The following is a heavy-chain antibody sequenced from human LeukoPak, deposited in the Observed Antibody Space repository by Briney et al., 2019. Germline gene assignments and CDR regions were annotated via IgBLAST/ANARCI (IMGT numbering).Heavy chain of an antibody. D-gene: IGHD3-16*02. Sequence: GGSLRLSCAASGFTFSSYAMHWVRQAPGKGLEWVAVISYDGSNKYYADSVKGRFTISRDNAKNSLYLQMNSLRAEDTAVYYCTRAPSAGNFVLYYFDYWGQGTLVTVSS. CDR3: TRAPSAGNFVLYYFDY. V-gene: IGHV3-30-3*01. CDR1: GFTFSSYA. J-gene: IGHJ4*02. CDR2: ISYDGSNK.